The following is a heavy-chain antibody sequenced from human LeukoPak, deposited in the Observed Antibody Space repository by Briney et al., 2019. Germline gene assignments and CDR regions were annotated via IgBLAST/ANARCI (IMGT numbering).Heavy chain of an antibody. V-gene: IGHV3-48*01. CDR2: ISSSSSTI. CDR1: GFTFSSYS. Sequence: PGGSLRLSCAASGFTFSSYSMNWVRQAPGKGLEWVSYISSSSSTIYYADSVKGRFTISRDNAKNSLYLQMNSLRAEDTAVYYCARDERYFDWLSFDYWGQGTLVTVSS. CDR3: ARDERYFDWLSFDY. D-gene: IGHD3-9*01. J-gene: IGHJ4*02.